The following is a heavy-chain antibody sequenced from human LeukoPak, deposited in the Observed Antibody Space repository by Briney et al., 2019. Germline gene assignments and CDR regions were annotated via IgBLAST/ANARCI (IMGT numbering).Heavy chain of an antibody. Sequence: GGSLRLSCAASGFTFSSYAMHWVRQAPGKGLEWVAVISYDGSNKYYADSVKGRFTISRDNSKNTLYLQMNSLRAEDTAVYYCARDRMATTDYYYYGMDVWGQGTTVTASS. D-gene: IGHD5-24*01. CDR2: ISYDGSNK. CDR3: ARDRMATTDYYYYGMDV. J-gene: IGHJ6*02. V-gene: IGHV3-30-3*01. CDR1: GFTFSSYA.